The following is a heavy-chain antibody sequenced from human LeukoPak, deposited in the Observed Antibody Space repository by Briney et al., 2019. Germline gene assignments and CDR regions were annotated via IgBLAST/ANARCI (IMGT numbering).Heavy chain of an antibody. D-gene: IGHD5-18*01. J-gene: IGHJ4*02. V-gene: IGHV3-30*18. Sequence: PGRSLRLSCAASGFTFSSYGMHWVRQAPGKGLEWVAVISYDGSNKYYADSVKGRFTISRDNSKNTLYLQMNSLRAEDTAVYYCAKDSPGYSYGFDYWGQGTLVTVSS. CDR2: ISYDGSNK. CDR3: AKDSPGYSYGFDY. CDR1: GFTFSSYG.